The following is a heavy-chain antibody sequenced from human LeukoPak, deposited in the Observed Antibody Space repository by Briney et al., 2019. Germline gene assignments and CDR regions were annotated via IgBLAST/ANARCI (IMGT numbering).Heavy chain of an antibody. D-gene: IGHD2-8*01. CDR2: INTKGET. Sequence: SETLSLTCAVSGVSMSAFQWSWVRQSPEKGLEWIGCINTKGETNYNPSLKSRVTTSVDTSKRQFSLRLTSVTAAGTAVYYCATSNDAKIAPFDHWGQGALVTVSS. V-gene: IGHV4-4*09. J-gene: IGHJ4*02. CDR3: ATSNDAKIAPFDH. CDR1: GVSMSAFQ.